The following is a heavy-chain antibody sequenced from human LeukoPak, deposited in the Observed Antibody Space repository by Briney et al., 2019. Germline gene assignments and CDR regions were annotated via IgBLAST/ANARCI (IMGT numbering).Heavy chain of an antibody. CDR1: ADSISPYY. V-gene: IGHV4-59*01. D-gene: IGHD1-1*01. J-gene: IGHJ5*02. CDR3: TRGATTGRGLWFDP. Sequence: PSGTLSLTCTVSADSISPYYVNWIRQPPGKGMEWIGYIYYSGTTTYNPSLKSRVTMSIDTSKTQFSLKLSSLTAADTAVYYCTRGATTGRGLWFDPWGQGTLVTVSS. CDR2: IYYSGTT.